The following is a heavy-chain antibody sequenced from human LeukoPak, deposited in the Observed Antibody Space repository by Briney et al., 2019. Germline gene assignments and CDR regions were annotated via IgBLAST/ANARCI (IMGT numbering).Heavy chain of an antibody. CDR2: INHRGNT. V-gene: IGHV4-34*01. CDR3: ARDRYCTITSCYPDAFHG. D-gene: IGHD2-2*01. J-gene: IGHJ3*01. Sequence: SETLSLTCAVFGGSISDYYWSWIRQPPGKGLEWIGEINHRGNTNYNPSLKSRVTISVDTSKNQFSLKLSSLTAADTAVYYCARDRYCTITSCYPDAFHGWGQGTMVTVSS. CDR1: GGSISDYY.